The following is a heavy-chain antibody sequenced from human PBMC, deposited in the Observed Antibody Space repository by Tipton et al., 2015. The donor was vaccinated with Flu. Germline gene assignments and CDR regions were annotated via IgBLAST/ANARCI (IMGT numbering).Heavy chain of an antibody. CDR3: ARRDYNNYVSDPKNWFDP. CDR1: GGSISSGGYY. Sequence: LRLSCTVSGGSISSGGYYWSWIRQQRGKGLEWIGYIYYSGNTFYNPSLKSRVTISVDTSKNQFSLKLSSVTAADTAMYFCARRDYNNYVSDPKNWFDPWGQGTLVIVSS. D-gene: IGHD4-11*01. J-gene: IGHJ5*02. V-gene: IGHV4-31*02. CDR2: IYYSGNT.